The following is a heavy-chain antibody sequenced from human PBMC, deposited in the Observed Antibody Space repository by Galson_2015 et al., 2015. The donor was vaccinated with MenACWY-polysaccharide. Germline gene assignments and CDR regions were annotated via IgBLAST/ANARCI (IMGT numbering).Heavy chain of an antibody. CDR2: INTDGSDT. V-gene: IGHV3-7*01. J-gene: IGHJ4*02. CDR3: ARDAMRGGDGYC. D-gene: IGHD2-21*02. CDR1: GFTFNKFW. Sequence: SLRLSCAASGFTFNKFWMHWVRQAPGKGLEWVADINTDGSDTHYLDSVKGRFTISRDNTDNSVCLQVNSLRAEDTAVYYCARDAMRGGDGYCWGQGTLVTVSS.